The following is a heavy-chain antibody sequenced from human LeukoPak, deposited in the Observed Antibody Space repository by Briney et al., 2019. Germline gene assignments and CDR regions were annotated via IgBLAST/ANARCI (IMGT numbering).Heavy chain of an antibody. V-gene: IGHV3-21*01. CDR2: ISSSGTNM. CDR3: ASHARPGY. Sequence: KPGGSLRLSCAASGFTLSSNSTNWVRQAPGKGLEWVSSISSSGTNMFYADSVKGRFTISRDNAKNSLFLQMNSLRAEHTARNCCASHARPGYWGQGTLVTVSS. J-gene: IGHJ4*02. CDR1: GFTLSSNS. D-gene: IGHD2-2*01.